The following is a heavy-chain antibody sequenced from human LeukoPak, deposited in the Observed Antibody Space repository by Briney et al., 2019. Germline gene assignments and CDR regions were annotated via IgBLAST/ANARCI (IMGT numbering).Heavy chain of an antibody. J-gene: IGHJ4*02. CDR3: ARHLRVYDC. D-gene: IGHD5/OR15-5a*01. CDR2: IYHSGST. CDR1: GASITSYY. Sequence: SETLSLICTVSGASITSYYWSWIRQPPGKGLEWIGYIYHSGSTNYNPSLKSRVTISVDTSKNQFSLKLSSVTAADTAVYYCARHLRVYDCWGQGTLVTVSS. V-gene: IGHV4-59*08.